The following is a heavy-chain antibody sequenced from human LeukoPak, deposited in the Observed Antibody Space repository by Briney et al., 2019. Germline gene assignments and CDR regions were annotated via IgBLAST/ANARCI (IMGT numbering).Heavy chain of an antibody. CDR3: ARLIDYGDYRY. Sequence: GGSLRLSCAASGFTVSSSYMSWVRQAPGKGLEWVSVIYSGGSTYYADSVKGRFTISRDNSKNTLYLQMNSLRAEDTAVYYCARLIDYGDYRYWGQGTLVTVSS. V-gene: IGHV3-53*01. J-gene: IGHJ4*02. D-gene: IGHD4-17*01. CDR2: IYSGGST. CDR1: GFTVSSSY.